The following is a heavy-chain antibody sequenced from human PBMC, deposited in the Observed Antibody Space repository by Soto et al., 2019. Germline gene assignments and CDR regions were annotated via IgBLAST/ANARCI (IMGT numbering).Heavy chain of an antibody. D-gene: IGHD2-15*01. V-gene: IGHV4-59*11. J-gene: IGHJ4*02. CDR1: GGSISSHY. Sequence: SETLSLTCTVSGGSISSHYWSWIRQTPEKGLEWIGYIYYSGSTNYNPSLKSRVTMLIDMSKNQFSLKLTSVSAADTAVYYCAAAPRYRGEGILVTVSS. CDR3: AAAPRY. CDR2: IYYSGST.